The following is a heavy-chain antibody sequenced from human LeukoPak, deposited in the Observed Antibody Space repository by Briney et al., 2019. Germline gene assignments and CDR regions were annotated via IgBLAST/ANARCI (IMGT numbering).Heavy chain of an antibody. CDR2: IYYSGGT. V-gene: IGHV4-59*08. Sequence: PSETLSLTCTVSGGSISSYYWSWIRQPPGKGLEWIGYIYYSGGTNYNPSLKSRVTISVDTSKNQFSLKLNSVTAADTAVYYCARLDDRAARIAVGRSSTWSSRRGFDYWGQGTLVTVSS. CDR3: ARLDDRAARIAVGRSSTWSSRRGFDY. CDR1: GGSISSYY. D-gene: IGHD6-13*01. J-gene: IGHJ4*02.